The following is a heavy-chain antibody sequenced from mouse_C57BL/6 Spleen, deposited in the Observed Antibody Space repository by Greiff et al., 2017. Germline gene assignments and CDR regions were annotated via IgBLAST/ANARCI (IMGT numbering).Heavy chain of an antibody. Sequence: QVQLQQSGAELVRPGASVTLSCKASGYTFTDYEMHWVKQTPVHGLEWIGAIDPETGGTAYNQKFKGKAILTADKSSGTAYMELRSLTSEDSAVYYCTRSDYGSYYFDYWGQGTTLTVSS. CDR1: GYTFTDYE. V-gene: IGHV1-15*01. CDR2: IDPETGGT. J-gene: IGHJ2*01. D-gene: IGHD1-1*01. CDR3: TRSDYGSYYFDY.